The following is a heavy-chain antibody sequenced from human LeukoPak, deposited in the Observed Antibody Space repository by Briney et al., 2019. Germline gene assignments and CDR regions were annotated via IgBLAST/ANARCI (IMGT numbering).Heavy chain of an antibody. J-gene: IGHJ3*02. CDR1: GFTFSSYW. CDR3: AKHRWDIPDAFDI. D-gene: IGHD1-26*01. Sequence: GGSLRLSCAASGFTFSSYWMHWVRQAPGKGLEWVSGISGGGGGTYYADSVKGRFTISRDNSKNTLYLQMNSLRAEDTAVYYCAKHRWDIPDAFDIWGQGTMVTVSS. CDR2: ISGGGGGT. V-gene: IGHV3-23*01.